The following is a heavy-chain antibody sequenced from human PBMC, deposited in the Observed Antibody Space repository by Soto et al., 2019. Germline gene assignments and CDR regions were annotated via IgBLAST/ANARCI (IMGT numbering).Heavy chain of an antibody. J-gene: IGHJ4*02. Sequence: EVQLVESGGGLIQPGESLKLSCAASGFTVGNNYMSWVRQAPGKGLEWVSLIYSTGTTKYADSVKGRFTVSRDNAKNTLYLQMNSLRAEDTAVYYCAKEGRGSGSHYNSFGYWGQGTLVTVSS. CDR2: IYSTGTT. V-gene: IGHV3-53*01. CDR3: AKEGRGSGSHYNSFGY. D-gene: IGHD3-10*01. CDR1: GFTVGNNY.